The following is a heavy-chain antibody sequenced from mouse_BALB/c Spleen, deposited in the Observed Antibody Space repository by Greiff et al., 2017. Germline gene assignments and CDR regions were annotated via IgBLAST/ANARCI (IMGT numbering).Heavy chain of an antibody. Sequence: EVKLVESGGGLVKPGGSLKLSCAASGFAFSSYDMSWVRQTPEKRLEWVAYISSGGGSTYYPDTVKGRFTISRDNAKNTLYLQMSSLKSEDTAMYYCARRGDTYAMDYWGQGTSVTVSS. V-gene: IGHV5-12-1*01. CDR1: GFAFSSYD. CDR3: ARRGDTYAMDY. J-gene: IGHJ4*01. CDR2: ISSGGGST. D-gene: IGHD3-3*01.